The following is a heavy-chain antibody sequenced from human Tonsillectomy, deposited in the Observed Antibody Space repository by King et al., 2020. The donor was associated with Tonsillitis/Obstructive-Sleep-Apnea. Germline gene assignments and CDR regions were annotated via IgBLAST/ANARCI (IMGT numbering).Heavy chain of an antibody. CDR3: ARVTGDRADFDQ. J-gene: IGHJ4*02. V-gene: IGHV1-2*02. CDR2: INPNSGGT. CDR1: GHTFTAYY. Sequence: VQLVQSGAEVKKPGASVKVPCKTSGHTFTAYYIHWVRQAPGQGLEGMGWINPNSGGTNYAQKFQGRVNMTWDTSVSTAYMELSGLKPDATAIYYCARVTGDRADFDQWGQGTLVTVSS. D-gene: IGHD7-27*01.